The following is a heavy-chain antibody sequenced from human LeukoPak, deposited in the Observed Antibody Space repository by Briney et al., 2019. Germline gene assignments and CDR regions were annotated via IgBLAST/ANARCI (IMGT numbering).Heavy chain of an antibody. CDR3: ARNRVVGAPNFDY. V-gene: IGHV4-39*07. Sequence: SETLSLTCTVSGGSISSSSYYWGWIRQPPGKGLEWIGSIYYSGSTYYNPSLKSRVTISLDTSKNQFSLNLTSVTAADTAVYYCARNRVVGAPNFDYWGQGTLVTVFS. CDR1: GGSISSSSYY. D-gene: IGHD1-26*01. J-gene: IGHJ4*02. CDR2: IYYSGST.